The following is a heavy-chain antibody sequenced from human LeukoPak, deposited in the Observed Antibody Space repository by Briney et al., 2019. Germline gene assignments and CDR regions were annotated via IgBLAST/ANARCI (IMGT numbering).Heavy chain of an antibody. D-gene: IGHD1-26*01. Sequence: GGSLRLSCAASGFTFTSYSMNWVRQAPGKGLEWVSAISGSGGSTYYADSVKGRFTISRDNSKNTLYLQMNSLRAEDTAVYYCAKDSYGATNYWGQGTLVTVSS. CDR3: AKDSYGATNY. J-gene: IGHJ4*02. CDR1: GFTFTSYS. CDR2: ISGSGGST. V-gene: IGHV3-23*01.